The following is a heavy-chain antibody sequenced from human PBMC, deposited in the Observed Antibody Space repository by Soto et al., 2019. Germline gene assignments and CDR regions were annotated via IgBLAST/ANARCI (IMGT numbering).Heavy chain of an antibody. Sequence: GGSLRLSCAASGFTFSSYAMSWVRQAPGKGLEWVSAISGSGGSTYYADSVKGRFTISRDNSKNTLYLQMNSLRAEDTAVYYCAKYSSSSPDFDGMDVWAQGTTVTVAS. CDR3: AKYSSSSPDFDGMDV. V-gene: IGHV3-23*01. J-gene: IGHJ6*02. CDR1: GFTFSSYA. CDR2: ISGSGGST. D-gene: IGHD6-6*01.